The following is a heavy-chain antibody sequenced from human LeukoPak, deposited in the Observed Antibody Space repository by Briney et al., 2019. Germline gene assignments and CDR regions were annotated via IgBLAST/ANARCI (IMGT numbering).Heavy chain of an antibody. V-gene: IGHV4-39*07. CDR3: AREGPKTGVADVRYFDY. CDR1: GGSIRSSYYY. CDR2: IYDSGST. Sequence: SETLSLTCTVSGGSIRSSYYYWGWIRQPPGKGLEWIGGIYDSGSTYYNPSLKSRVTISVDTSKNQFSLRLSSVTAADTAVYYCAREGPKTGVADVRYFDYWGQGTLVTVSS. J-gene: IGHJ4*02. D-gene: IGHD2-15*01.